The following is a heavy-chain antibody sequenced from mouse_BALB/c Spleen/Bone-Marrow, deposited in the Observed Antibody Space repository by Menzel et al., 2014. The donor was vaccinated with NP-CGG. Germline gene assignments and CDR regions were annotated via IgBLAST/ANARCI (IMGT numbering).Heavy chain of an antibody. CDR1: GYSFTGYY. CDR2: INPYNGAT. V-gene: IGHV1-31*01. J-gene: IGHJ2*01. D-gene: IGHD1-1*01. Sequence: EVQLQQSGPELVKPGASVKISCKASGYSFTGYYMRWVKQSHVKSLEWIGRINPYNGATSYNQNFKDKASLTVDESSSTAYMELHSLTSEDSAVYYCARGIYYGGYFDYWGQGTTLTVSS. CDR3: ARGIYYGGYFDY.